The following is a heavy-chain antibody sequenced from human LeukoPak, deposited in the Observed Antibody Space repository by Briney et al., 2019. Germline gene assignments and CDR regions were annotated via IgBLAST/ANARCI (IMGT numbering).Heavy chain of an antibody. CDR1: GFTFSSYE. CDR2: ISSSGSTI. D-gene: IGHD3-22*01. CDR3: ARGRNDSRIFDY. J-gene: IGHJ4*02. V-gene: IGHV3-48*03. Sequence: PGGSLRLSCAASGFTFSSYEMNWVRQAPGKGLEWVSYISSSGSTIYYADSVKGRFTISRDNAKNSLYLQMNSLRAEDTAVYYCARGRNDSRIFDYWGQGTLVTVSS.